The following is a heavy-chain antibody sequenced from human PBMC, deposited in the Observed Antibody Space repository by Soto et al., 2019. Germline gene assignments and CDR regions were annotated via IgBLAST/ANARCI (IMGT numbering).Heavy chain of an antibody. V-gene: IGHV3-20*04. CDR2: ISWNGGST. CDR3: GRTIVGGRKATIFAY. Sequence: GGSLRLSCAASGFTFNNYGMSWVRQAPGKGLEWVSGISWNGGSTDYADSVKGRFTISRDKAKNTLYLQMNSLRAEDTALYYCGRTIVGGRKATIFAYWGQGTLVTVSS. J-gene: IGHJ4*02. D-gene: IGHD3-3*01. CDR1: GFTFNNYG.